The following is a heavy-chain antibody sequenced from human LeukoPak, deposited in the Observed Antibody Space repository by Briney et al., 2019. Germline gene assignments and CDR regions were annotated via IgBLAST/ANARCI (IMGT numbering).Heavy chain of an antibody. CDR1: GFTFGTFW. D-gene: IGHD3-10*01. CDR3: ARKRYYYGSGSYYNFYYFDY. J-gene: IGHJ4*02. V-gene: IGHV3-74*01. Sequence: GGSLRLSCAGSGFTFGTFWMHWVRQAPGKGLEWVSRISGDGSTTIYADSVRGRFTISRDNAKNSLYLQMNSLRAEDTAVYYCARKRYYYGSGSYYNFYYFDYWGQGTLVTVSS. CDR2: ISGDGSTT.